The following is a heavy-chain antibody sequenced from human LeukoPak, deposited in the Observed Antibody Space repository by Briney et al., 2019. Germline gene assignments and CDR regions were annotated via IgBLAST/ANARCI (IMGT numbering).Heavy chain of an antibody. CDR3: ARGPTNGQAFDY. CDR2: ISSLTSTYI. V-gene: IGHV3-21*01. J-gene: IGHJ4*02. D-gene: IGHD2-8*01. Sequence: PGGSLRLSCAAFGFNFRSYSMNWVRQAPGKGLEWVSSISSLTSTYIYYADSVKGRFTISRDNAKNSVYLQLDSLRVEDTAVYYCARGPTNGQAFDYWGQGTLVSVSS. CDR1: GFNFRSYS.